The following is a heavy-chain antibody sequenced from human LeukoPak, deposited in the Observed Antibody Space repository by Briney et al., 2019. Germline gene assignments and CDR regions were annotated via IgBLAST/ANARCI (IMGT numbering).Heavy chain of an antibody. J-gene: IGHJ4*02. CDR1: GFTFTDYW. V-gene: IGHV3-74*01. D-gene: IGHD1-26*01. CDR2: ISTDGRST. Sequence: PGGSLRLSCSASGFTFTDYWMHWVRQVPGKGLVWLSRISTDGRSTYYADSVKGRFTISRDNSKNTLYLQMNSLRAEDTAVYYCAKGFASGWEPFDYWGQGTLVTVSS. CDR3: AKGFASGWEPFDY.